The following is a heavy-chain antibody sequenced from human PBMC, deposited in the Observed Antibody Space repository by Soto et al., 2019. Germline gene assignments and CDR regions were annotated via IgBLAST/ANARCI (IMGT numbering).Heavy chain of an antibody. CDR1: GCTSISYW. D-gene: IGHD5-12*01. CDR2: IKQDGSEK. Sequence: GGSLRLPCAASGCTSISYWVSWVLKAPGKGLEWVANIKQDGSEKYYVDSVKGRFTISRDNAKNSLYLQMNSLRAEDTAVYYCAREYSGYDVSAFDIWGQGTMVTVSS. J-gene: IGHJ3*02. CDR3: AREYSGYDVSAFDI. V-gene: IGHV3-7*01.